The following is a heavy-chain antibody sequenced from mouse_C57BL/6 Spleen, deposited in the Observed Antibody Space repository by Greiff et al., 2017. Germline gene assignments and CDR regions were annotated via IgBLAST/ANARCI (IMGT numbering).Heavy chain of an antibody. D-gene: IGHD2-1*01. V-gene: IGHV3-6*01. CDR3: ARGEDGNYVGGYFDV. CDR1: GYSITSGYY. Sequence: EVQLQESGPGLVKPSQSLSLTCSVTGYSITSGYYWNWIRQFPGNKLEWMGYISYDGSNDYNPSLKNRISITRDTSKNQFFLKLNSVTTEDTATYYCARGEDGNYVGGYFDVWGTGTTVTVSS. CDR2: ISYDGSN. J-gene: IGHJ1*03.